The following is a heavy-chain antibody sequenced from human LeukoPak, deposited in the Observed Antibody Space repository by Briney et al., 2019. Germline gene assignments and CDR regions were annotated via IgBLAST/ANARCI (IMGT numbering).Heavy chain of an antibody. D-gene: IGHD3-22*01. Sequence: PSETLSLTCTVSGGSLSSRSHYWGCNRQFPGKGLQWIASVYFTGSTYYNPSLTSRATVSVDTSKNQFSLKLSSVTAADTAVYYCARVRDFEPRGYYLGYGGHGPRVPVS. CDR1: GGSLSSRSHY. V-gene: IGHV4-39*01. J-gene: IGHJ4*01. CDR3: ARVRDFEPRGYYLGY. CDR2: VYFTGST.